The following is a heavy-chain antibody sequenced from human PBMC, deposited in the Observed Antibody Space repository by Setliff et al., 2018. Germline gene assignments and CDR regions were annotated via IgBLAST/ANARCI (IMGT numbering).Heavy chain of an antibody. D-gene: IGHD2-21*02. J-gene: IGHJ6*03. CDR1: GVDVIERLYY. CDR2: INHSGST. Sequence: SETLSLTCSASGVDVIERLYYWSWIRQPPGKGLEWIGEINHSGSTNYNPSLESRVTISVDTSKNQFSLRLSSVAAADTSVYYCARVFKVDCAGDGCDCYGARCYYFYMDVWGKGTTVTVSS. CDR3: ARVFKVDCAGDGCDCYGARCYYFYMDV. V-gene: IGHV4-34*01.